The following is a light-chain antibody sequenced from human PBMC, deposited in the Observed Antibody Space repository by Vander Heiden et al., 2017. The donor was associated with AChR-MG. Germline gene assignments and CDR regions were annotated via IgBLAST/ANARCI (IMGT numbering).Light chain of an antibody. CDR1: QSVSSSY. Sequence: ELVLTQSPGTLSLSPGERATLSCRASQSVSSSYLAWYQQKPGQAPRLLIYGASSRATGIPDRFSGSGSGTDFTLTISRLEPEDFAVYYCQQYCSSRVTFGQGTKLEIK. J-gene: IGKJ2*01. CDR3: QQYCSSRVT. V-gene: IGKV3-20*01. CDR2: GAS.